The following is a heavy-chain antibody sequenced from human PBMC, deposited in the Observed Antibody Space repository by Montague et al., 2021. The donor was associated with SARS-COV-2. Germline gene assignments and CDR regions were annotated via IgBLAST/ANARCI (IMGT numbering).Heavy chain of an antibody. CDR1: GFSLSINGVG. V-gene: IGHV2-5*02. D-gene: IGHD3-10*01. CDR2: IYWDDNP. Sequence: PALVKPTQTLTLTCTFSGFSLSINGVGVGWIRQPPRKALEWLAMIYWDDNPHYSPSLKSRLIITKDTSKNQVVLTMTNMDPVDTATYYCAHGHWYGSGNYRPDYWGQGTLVTVSS. CDR3: AHGHWYGSGNYRPDY. J-gene: IGHJ4*02.